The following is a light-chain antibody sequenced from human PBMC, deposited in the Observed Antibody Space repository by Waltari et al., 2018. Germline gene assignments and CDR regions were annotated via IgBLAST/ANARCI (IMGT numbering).Light chain of an antibody. Sequence: PTTLSLSPGERATLSCRASQSVANYLAWYQQKPGQAPRLLIFDASNRATGIPARFSGSGSGTDFTLTISSLEPEDFAVYYCQQRSDWPTFGGGTKVEIK. V-gene: IGKV3-11*01. J-gene: IGKJ4*01. CDR2: DAS. CDR1: QSVANY. CDR3: QQRSDWPT.